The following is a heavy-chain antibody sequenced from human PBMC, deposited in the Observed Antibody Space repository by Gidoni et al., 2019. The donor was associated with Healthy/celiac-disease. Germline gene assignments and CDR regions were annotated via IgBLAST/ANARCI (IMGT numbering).Heavy chain of an antibody. CDR1: GFTVSNAW. Sequence: EVQLVESGGGLVKPGGSLRLSCAAYGFTVSNAWLSWVRQAPGKGLAWVGRIKSKTDCGTTDYAAPVKGRFTISRDDSKNTLYLQMNSLKTEDTAVYYCTTALLWFGEFPRDYWGQGTLVTVSS. D-gene: IGHD3-10*01. CDR2: IKSKTDCGTT. V-gene: IGHV3-15*01. J-gene: IGHJ4*02. CDR3: TTALLWFGEFPRDY.